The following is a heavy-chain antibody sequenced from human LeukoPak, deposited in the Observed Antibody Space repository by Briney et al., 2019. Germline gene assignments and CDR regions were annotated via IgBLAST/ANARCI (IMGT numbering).Heavy chain of an antibody. V-gene: IGHV1-24*01. CDR3: ANLPNAPLLGAAGGDY. D-gene: IGHD7-27*01. J-gene: IGHJ4*02. CDR2: FDPEDGET. Sequence: GASVKVSCKASGYTFTSYYMHWVRQAPGKGLEWMGTFDPEDGETIYAQKFQGRVTMTEDTSTDTAYMELSSLRSEDTAVYYCANLPNAPLLGAAGGDYWGQGTLVTVSS. CDR1: GYTFTSYY.